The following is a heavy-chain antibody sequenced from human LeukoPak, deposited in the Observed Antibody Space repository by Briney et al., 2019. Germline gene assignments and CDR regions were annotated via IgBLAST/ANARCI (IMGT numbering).Heavy chain of an antibody. CDR2: ISSSSSYI. J-gene: IGHJ4*02. Sequence: PGGSLRLSCAASGFTFSSYVMSWVRQAPGKGLEWVSSISSSSSYIYYADSVKGRFTISRDNAKNSLYLQMNSLRAEDTAVYYCARAASKYYDFWSGTIYYFDYWGQGTLVTVSS. CDR3: ARAASKYYDFWSGTIYYFDY. CDR1: GFTFSSYV. D-gene: IGHD3-3*01. V-gene: IGHV3-21*01.